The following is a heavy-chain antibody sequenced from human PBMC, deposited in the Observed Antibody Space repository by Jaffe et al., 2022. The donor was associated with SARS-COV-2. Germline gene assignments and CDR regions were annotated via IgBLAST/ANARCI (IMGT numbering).Heavy chain of an antibody. V-gene: IGHV3-23*04. Sequence: EVQLVESGGDLEQPGESLRLSCVASGFTFSSYAMSWVRQAPEKGLEWVSGISGSGANIYYADSVKGRFTISRDNSKNTLYLQLNSLRAEDTAIYYCAKTGGWNDAGITNYYMDVWGKGTTVTVSS. CDR1: GFTFSSYA. D-gene: IGHD1-1*01. CDR2: ISGSGANI. CDR3: AKTGGWNDAGITNYYMDV. J-gene: IGHJ6*03.